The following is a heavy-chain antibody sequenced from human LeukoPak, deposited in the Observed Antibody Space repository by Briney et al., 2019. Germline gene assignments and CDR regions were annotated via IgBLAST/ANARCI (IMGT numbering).Heavy chain of an antibody. CDR2: INPNSGGT. V-gene: IGHV1-2*02. J-gene: IGHJ6*03. D-gene: IGHD5-24*01. CDR1: GYTFTGYY. CDR3: ARGRWLHPRYYYYMDV. Sequence: GASVKVSCKASGYTFTGYYMHWVRQAPGQGLEWMGWINPNSGGTNYAQKFQGRVTMTRDTSISTAYMELSRLRSDDTAVYYYARGRWLHPRYYYYMDVWGKGTTVTVSS.